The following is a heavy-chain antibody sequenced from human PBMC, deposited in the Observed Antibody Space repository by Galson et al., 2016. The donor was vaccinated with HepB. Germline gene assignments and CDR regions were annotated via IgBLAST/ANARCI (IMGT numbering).Heavy chain of an antibody. D-gene: IGHD3-16*01. V-gene: IGHV4-4*02. CDR1: GDSISINKW. J-gene: IGHJ3*02. CDR2: IYHSGST. CDR3: ARSAQRDYDFIWGRYNRDIFDI. Sequence: LSLTCAVSGDSISINKWWSWVRQPPGKGLEWIAEIYHSGSTYYNPSLKSRVTVSVDKSKNQFSLNLSSLTAADTAVYYCARSAQRDYDFIWGRYNRDIFDIWGQGTMVTVSS.